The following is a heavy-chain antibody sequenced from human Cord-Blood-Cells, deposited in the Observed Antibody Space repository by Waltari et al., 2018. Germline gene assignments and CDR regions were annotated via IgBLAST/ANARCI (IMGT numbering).Heavy chain of an antibody. CDR1: GGTFSSYT. CDR2: IIPILSIA. CDR3: ARDGGLGGDWYFDL. V-gene: IGHV1-69*08. J-gene: IGHJ2*01. D-gene: IGHD2-21*01. Sequence: QVQLVQSGAEVKKPGYSVKVSCKASGGTFSSYTISWVRQATGQGLELMGRIIPILSIANYAQKFQGRVTITADKSTSTAYMELSSLRSEDMAVYYCARDGGLGGDWYFDLWGRGTLVTVSS.